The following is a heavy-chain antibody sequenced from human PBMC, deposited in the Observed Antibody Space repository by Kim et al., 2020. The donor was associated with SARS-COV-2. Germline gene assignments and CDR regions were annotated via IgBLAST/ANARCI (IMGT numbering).Heavy chain of an antibody. D-gene: IGHD5-12*01. CDR1: GGTFSSYA. V-gene: IGHV1-69*13. CDR2: IIPIFGTA. CDR3: ARGIEMATIRAYDAFDI. Sequence: SVKVSCKASGGTFSSYAISWVRQAPGQGLEWMGGIIPIFGTANYAQKFQGRVTITADESTSTAYMELSSLRSEDTAVYYCARGIEMATIRAYDAFDIWGQGTMVTVSS. J-gene: IGHJ3*02.